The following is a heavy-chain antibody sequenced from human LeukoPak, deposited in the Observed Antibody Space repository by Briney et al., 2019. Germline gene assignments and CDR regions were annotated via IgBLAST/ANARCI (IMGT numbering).Heavy chain of an antibody. J-gene: IGHJ4*02. Sequence: ASVKVSCKASGYTFNTYGVTWVRQAPGQGLEWMGWISPYNGNTNYAQKLQGRVTMTADTSTTTAYMELRSLRSDDTAVYYCARGYCSSATCRHFDYWGQGALVTVSS. V-gene: IGHV1-18*01. CDR3: ARGYCSSATCRHFDY. D-gene: IGHD2-2*01. CDR2: ISPYNGNT. CDR1: GYTFNTYG.